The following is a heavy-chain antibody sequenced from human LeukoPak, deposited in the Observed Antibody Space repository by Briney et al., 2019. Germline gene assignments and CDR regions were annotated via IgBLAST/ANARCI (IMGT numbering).Heavy chain of an antibody. CDR1: GFTFSYYS. V-gene: IGHV3-21*01. J-gene: IGHJ4*02. D-gene: IGHD3-10*01. Sequence: PGGSLRLSCAASGFTFSYYSMNWVRQAPGKGLEWVSSISSSSSYIYYADSVKGRFTISRDNAKNSLYLQMNSLRAEDTAVYYCARGTDISLWFGESLDFDYWGQGTLVTVSS. CDR3: ARGTDISLWFGESLDFDY. CDR2: ISSSSSYI.